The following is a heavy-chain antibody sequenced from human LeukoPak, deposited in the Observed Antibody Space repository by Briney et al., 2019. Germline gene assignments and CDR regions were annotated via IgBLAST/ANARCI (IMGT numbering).Heavy chain of an antibody. CDR1: GFTFSSYS. V-gene: IGHV3-21*01. CDR3: ASTLQYYWFDP. CDR2: ISSSSSYI. Sequence: GGSLRLSCAASGFTFSSYSMNWVRQAPGKGLEWVSSISSSSSYIYYADSVKGRFTISRDNAKNSLYLQMNSLRAEDTAVCYCASTLQYYWFDPWGQGTLVTVSS. D-gene: IGHD4-11*01. J-gene: IGHJ5*02.